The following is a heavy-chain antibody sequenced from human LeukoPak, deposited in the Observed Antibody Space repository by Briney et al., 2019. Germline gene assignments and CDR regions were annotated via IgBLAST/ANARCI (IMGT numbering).Heavy chain of an antibody. CDR1: GGSISSYY. CDR3: ARGRTFDN. Sequence: PSECLSLTCSVSGGSISSYYWSWIRQPPGKGLEWIGNIYDRGSTKYNPSLKSRVTISVDTSKNQFSLRLSSVTAADTAVYYCARGRTFDNWGQGTLVTVPT. V-gene: IGHV4-59*01. J-gene: IGHJ4*02. CDR2: IYDRGST.